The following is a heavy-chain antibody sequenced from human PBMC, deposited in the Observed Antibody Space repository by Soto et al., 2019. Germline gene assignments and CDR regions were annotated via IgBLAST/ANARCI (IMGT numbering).Heavy chain of an antibody. V-gene: IGHV3-74*01. CDR3: ARTRWELLAPGDY. J-gene: IGHJ4*02. Sequence: EVQLVESGGGLVQPGGSLRLSCAASGFAFSSYWMHWVRQAPGKGLVWVSHIKSDGSSTTYAESVKGRCTISRDNAKNTLYLLMNSLRAEDTAVDYCARTRWELLAPGDYWGKGTLVTVSS. D-gene: IGHD1-26*01. CDR1: GFAFSSYW. CDR2: IKSDGSST.